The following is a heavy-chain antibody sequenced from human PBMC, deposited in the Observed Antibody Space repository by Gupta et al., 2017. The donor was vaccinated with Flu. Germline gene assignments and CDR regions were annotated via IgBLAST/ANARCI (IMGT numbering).Heavy chain of an antibody. CDR2: IFSSGDT. J-gene: IGHJ4*02. CDR3: ASRLRITGRAFDA. CDR1: GASVSGDGRY. Sequence: QVQLRESGPGLAKPSQTLSLTCNVSGASVSGDGRYWHWIRQHPEKGLEWIGYIFSSGDTSYNPSLKSRLTISLDTSVNHFSLHLTSVTAADSAIYFCASRLRITGRAFDAWGPGAPVIVSS. D-gene: IGHD1-14*01. V-gene: IGHV4-31*03.